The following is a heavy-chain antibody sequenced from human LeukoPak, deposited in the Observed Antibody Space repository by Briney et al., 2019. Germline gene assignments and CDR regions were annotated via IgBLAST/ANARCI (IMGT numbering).Heavy chain of an antibody. CDR1: GGSISSGGYY. J-gene: IGHJ4*02. CDR2: VYHSGST. Sequence: SETLSLTCTVSGGSISSGGYYWSWIRQPPGKGLEWIGYVYHSGSTNYNPSLKSRVTISVDTSKNQFSLKLSSVTAADTAVYYCARSRGRGVRNFDYWGQGTLVTVSS. CDR3: ARSRGRGVRNFDY. V-gene: IGHV4-61*08. D-gene: IGHD3-16*01.